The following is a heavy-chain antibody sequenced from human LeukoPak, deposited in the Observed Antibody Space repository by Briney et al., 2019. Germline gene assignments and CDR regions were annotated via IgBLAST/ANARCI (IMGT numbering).Heavy chain of an antibody. Sequence: SETLSLTCTVSGGSISSGDYYWSWIRQPPGTGLECIGYIYYSGSTYYNPSLKSRVTISVDTSKNQFSLKLSSVTAADTAVYYCARDFVLGYCSSTSCHNWFDPWGQGTLVTVSS. V-gene: IGHV4-30-4*08. D-gene: IGHD2-2*01. CDR3: ARDFVLGYCSSTSCHNWFDP. CDR1: GGSISSGDYY. J-gene: IGHJ5*02. CDR2: IYYSGST.